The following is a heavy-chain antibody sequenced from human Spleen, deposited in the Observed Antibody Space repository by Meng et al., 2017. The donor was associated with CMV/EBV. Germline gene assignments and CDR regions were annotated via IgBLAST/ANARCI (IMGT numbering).Heavy chain of an antibody. CDR2: ISYNSNAE. V-gene: IGHV3-30*04. J-gene: IGHJ1*01. D-gene: IGHD1-26*01. CDR3: ATPWEQLLGH. CDR1: GFIFSRLS. Sequence: RSCTVSGFIFSRLSMHWVRQAPGKGLEWVAFISYNSNAERYADSVKGRFTISRDNSKNTLYLQMNSLTTDDTALYFCATPWEQLLGHWGQGTLVTVSS.